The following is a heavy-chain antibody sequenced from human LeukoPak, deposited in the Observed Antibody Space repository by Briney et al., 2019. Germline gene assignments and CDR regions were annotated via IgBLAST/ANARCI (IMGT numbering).Heavy chain of an antibody. CDR3: ARSGYSYGYRYYYYYYMDV. CDR2: INPNSGGT. V-gene: IGHV1-2*02. J-gene: IGHJ6*03. Sequence: ASVKVSCKASGYTFTGYYMHWVRQAPGQGLEWMGWINPNSGGTNYAQKFQGRVTITRNTSISTAYMELSSLRSEDTAVYYCARSGYSYGYRYYYYYYMDVWGKGTTVTVSS. D-gene: IGHD5-18*01. CDR1: GYTFTGYY.